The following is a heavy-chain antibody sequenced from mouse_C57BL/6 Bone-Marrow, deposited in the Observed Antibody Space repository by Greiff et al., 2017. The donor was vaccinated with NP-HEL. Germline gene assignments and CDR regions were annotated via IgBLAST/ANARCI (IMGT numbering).Heavy chain of an antibody. J-gene: IGHJ1*03. CDR1: GYTFTDYY. CDR3: ARGEIITTVVARYFDV. V-gene: IGHV1-76*01. CDR2: IYPGSGNT. Sequence: VQLQQSGAELVRPGASVKLSCKASGYTFTDYYINWVKQRPGQGLEWIARIYPGSGNTYYNEKFKGKATLTAEKSSSTAYMQLSSLTSEDSAVYFCARGEIITTVVARYFDVWGTGTTGTVSS. D-gene: IGHD1-1*01.